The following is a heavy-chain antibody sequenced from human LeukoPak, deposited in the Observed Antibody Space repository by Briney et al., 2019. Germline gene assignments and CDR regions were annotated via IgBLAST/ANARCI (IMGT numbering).Heavy chain of an antibody. V-gene: IGHV4-59*01. D-gene: IGHD3-10*01. J-gene: IGHJ5*02. CDR3: ARLLWFGELLHPGGVWFDP. CDR2: IYYSGST. Sequence: SETLSLTCTVSGGSISSYYWSWIRQPPGKGLEWIGYIYYSGSTNYNPSLKSRVTISVDTSKNQFSLKLSSVTAADTAVYYCARLLWFGELLHPGGVWFDPWGQGTLVTVSS. CDR1: GGSISSYY.